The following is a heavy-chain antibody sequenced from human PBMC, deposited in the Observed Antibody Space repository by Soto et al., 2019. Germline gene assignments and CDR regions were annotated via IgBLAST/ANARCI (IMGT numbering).Heavy chain of an antibody. J-gene: IGHJ4*02. CDR2: IYYSGST. Sequence: SETLSLTCTVSGGSISSSSYYWGWIRQPPGKGLEWIGSIYYSGSTYYNPSLKSRVTISVDTSKNQFSLKLSSVTAADTAVYYCATQSSSPWNYWGQGTLVTVSS. CDR1: GGSISSSSYY. CDR3: ATQSSSPWNY. D-gene: IGHD6-6*01. V-gene: IGHV4-39*01.